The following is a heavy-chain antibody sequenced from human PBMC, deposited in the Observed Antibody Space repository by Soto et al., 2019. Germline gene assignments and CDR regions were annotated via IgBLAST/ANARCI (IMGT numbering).Heavy chain of an antibody. J-gene: IGHJ6*02. CDR3: AASVYDILTGYFSSYYYGIDV. CDR1: GYSISPSY. CDR2: IHHGGSS. D-gene: IGHD3-9*01. V-gene: IGHV4-4*08. Sequence: PSETLSLTCAFSGYSISPSYWTWIRQSPGKGLECIGCIHHGGSSNYSPSLKSRVTISVDTSKNQFSLKLNSVTAADTAVYYCAASVYDILTGYFSSYYYGIDVWGQGTTVTVSS.